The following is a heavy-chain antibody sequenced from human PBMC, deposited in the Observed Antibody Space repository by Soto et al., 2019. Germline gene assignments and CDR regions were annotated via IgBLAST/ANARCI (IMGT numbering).Heavy chain of an antibody. CDR1: GGSSADGDYY. J-gene: IGHJ4*02. D-gene: IGHD5-18*01. CDR3: ARAHHGYSYGYFEY. V-gene: IGHV4-30-4*01. Sequence: SETLSVRRTVSGGSSADGDYYWILIRKPPGKGLEWIGYIYYSGSTYYNPSLKSRVTISVDTSKNQFSLKLSSVTAADTAVYDCARAHHGYSYGYFEYWGQGTLVTGSS. CDR2: IYYSGST.